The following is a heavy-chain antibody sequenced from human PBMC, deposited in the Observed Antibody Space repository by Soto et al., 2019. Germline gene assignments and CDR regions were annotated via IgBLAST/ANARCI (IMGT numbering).Heavy chain of an antibody. J-gene: IGHJ4*02. D-gene: IGHD2-2*01. CDR3: ARDPGCHYCTSTSCLYFFDH. Sequence: EVQLLESGGALVQPGGSLRLSCAASGFTFSNHAMNWVRQAPGKGLEWVSTISDCGSTYYADSVKGRFTISRDNSKNTLYLQMNSLRAEDTAVDYCARDPGCHYCTSTSCLYFFDHWGQGTLVIVSS. CDR2: ISDCGST. CDR1: GFTFSNHA. V-gene: IGHV3-23*01.